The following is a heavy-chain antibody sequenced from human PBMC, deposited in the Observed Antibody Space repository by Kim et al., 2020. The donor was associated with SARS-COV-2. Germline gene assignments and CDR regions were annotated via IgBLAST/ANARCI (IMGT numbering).Heavy chain of an antibody. V-gene: IGHV3-30*18. CDR3: AKALLRGVNFYYYGMDV. J-gene: IGHJ6*01. CDR1: GFTFSTYG. Sequence: GGSLRLSCAASGFTFSTYGMHWVRQAPGKGLEWVALISYDGSNKYYADSVKGRFTISRDNSKNTLYLQMNSLRPEDTAVYHCAKALLRGVNFYYYGMDV. D-gene: IGHD3-10*01. CDR2: ISYDGSNK.